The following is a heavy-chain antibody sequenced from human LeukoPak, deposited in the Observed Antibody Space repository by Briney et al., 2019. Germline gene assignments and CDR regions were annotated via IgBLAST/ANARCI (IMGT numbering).Heavy chain of an antibody. CDR1: GGSISSGGYY. CDR2: IYYSGST. D-gene: IGHD2-2*01. CDR3: ARGGCSTSCRYAHFDY. V-gene: IGHV4-31*03. Sequence: SETLSLTCTVSGGSISSGGYYWSWIRQHPGKGLEWIGYIYYSGSTYYNPSLKSRVTISVDTSKNQFSLKLSSVTAADTAVYYCARGGCSTSCRYAHFDYWGQGTLVTVSS. J-gene: IGHJ4*02.